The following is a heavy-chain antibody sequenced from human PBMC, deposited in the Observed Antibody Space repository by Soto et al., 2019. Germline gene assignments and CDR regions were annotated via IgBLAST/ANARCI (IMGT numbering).Heavy chain of an antibody. V-gene: IGHV3-66*01. CDR2: IYRGGST. Sequence: GGSLRLSCAASGFKFTSYGMHWVRQAPGKGLEWVSLIYRGGSTYYADSVRGRFTISRDNSKNMLFLQMNSLRAEDTAVYSCARDRGYIYVSHAFSIWGQGTTVTVSS. J-gene: IGHJ3*02. CDR1: GFKFTSYG. CDR3: ARDRGYIYVSHAFSI. D-gene: IGHD5-18*01.